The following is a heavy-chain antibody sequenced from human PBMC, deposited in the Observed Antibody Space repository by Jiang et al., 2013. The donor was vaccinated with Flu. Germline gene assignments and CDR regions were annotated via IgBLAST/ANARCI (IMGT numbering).Heavy chain of an antibody. CDR3: ARDIGTYSYMDV. J-gene: IGHJ6*03. Sequence: GPGLVKPSETLSLTCTVSGGSVSSGSYYWSWIRQPPGKGLEWIGYIYYSGSTNYNPSLKSRVTISVDTSKNQFSLKLSSVTAADTAVYYCARDIGTYSYMDVWGKGTTVTVSS. CDR2: IYYSGST. CDR1: GGSVSSGSYY. V-gene: IGHV4-61*01.